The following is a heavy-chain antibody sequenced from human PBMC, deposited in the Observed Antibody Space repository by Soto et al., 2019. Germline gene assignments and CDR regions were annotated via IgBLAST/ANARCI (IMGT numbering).Heavy chain of an antibody. Sequence: GGSLSLSCEASGFTFMTSAMKWVRQAPGKGLESVALISGSGSTFYTDSVKGRLAISRDNSKNRVYLQMNGLRADDTAVYFCAKDLLFDPRGQGTLVTVSS. CDR1: GFTFMTSA. CDR2: ISGSGST. J-gene: IGHJ5*02. CDR3: AKDLLFDP. V-gene: IGHV3-23*01.